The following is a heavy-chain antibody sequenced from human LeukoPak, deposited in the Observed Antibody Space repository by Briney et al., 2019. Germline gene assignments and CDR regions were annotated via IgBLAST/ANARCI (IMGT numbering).Heavy chain of an antibody. CDR2: ITPIFGTA. CDR1: GGTFSSYA. CDR3: ASSVTTVTTGGNFDY. V-gene: IGHV1-69*13. Sequence: SVKVSCKASGGTFSSYAISWVRQAPGQGLEWMGGITPIFGTANYAQKFQGRVTITADESTSTAYMELSSLRSEDTAVYYCASSVTTVTTGGNFDYWGQGTLVTVSS. D-gene: IGHD4-17*01. J-gene: IGHJ4*02.